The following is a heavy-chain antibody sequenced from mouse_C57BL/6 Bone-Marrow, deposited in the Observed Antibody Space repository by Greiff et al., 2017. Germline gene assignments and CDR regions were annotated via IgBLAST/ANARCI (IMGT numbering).Heavy chain of an antibody. CDR3: AKYYGSSFDY. Sequence: EVKVVESGGGLVKPGGSLKLSCAASGFTFSDYGMHWVRQAPEKGLEWVAYISSGSSTISDADTLKGRFTISRDNAKNTLFLQMTSLRSEDTAMYYCAKYYGSSFDYWGKGTTLTVSS. D-gene: IGHD1-1*01. CDR1: GFTFSDYG. V-gene: IGHV5-17*01. CDR2: ISSGSSTI. J-gene: IGHJ2*01.